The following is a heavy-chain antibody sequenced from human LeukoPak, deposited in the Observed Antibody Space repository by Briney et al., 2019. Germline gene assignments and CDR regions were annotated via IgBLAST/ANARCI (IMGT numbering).Heavy chain of an antibody. J-gene: IGHJ6*03. CDR3: ARETPGFPGYYYMDV. D-gene: IGHD2/OR15-2a*01. CDR2: IIPIFGTA. V-gene: IGHV1-69*05. Sequence: GASVKVSCKASGGTFSSYAISWVRQAPGQGLEWMGGIIPIFGTANYAQKFQGRVTITTDESTSTAYMELSSLRSEDTAVYYCARETPGFPGYYYMDVWGKGTTVTVSS. CDR1: GGTFSSYA.